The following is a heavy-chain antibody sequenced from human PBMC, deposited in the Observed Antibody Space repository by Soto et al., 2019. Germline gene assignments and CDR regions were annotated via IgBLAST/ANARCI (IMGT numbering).Heavy chain of an antibody. CDR1: GGSISTYY. Sequence: SETLSLTCTVSGGSISTYYWSWIRQPPGKGLEWIGYIYYTGRTNYNPSFKSRVTISVDTSKDQLSLKLSSVTAADTAVYYCARGLAVVGSRWFDPWGQGTLVTVSS. CDR2: IYYTGRT. D-gene: IGHD2-15*01. CDR3: ARGLAVVGSRWFDP. J-gene: IGHJ5*02. V-gene: IGHV4-59*01.